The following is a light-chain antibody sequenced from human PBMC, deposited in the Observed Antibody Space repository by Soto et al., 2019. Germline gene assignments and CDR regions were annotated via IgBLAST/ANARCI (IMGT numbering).Light chain of an antibody. J-gene: IGLJ1*01. CDR3: GSYSSSNTYV. CDR2: AVS. CDR1: SSDVGGYNF. Sequence: HSVLNQPGSLTGSPGQSITISCTGTSSDVGGYNFVSWYQQHPGKVPQLVMDAVSNRDSGVSNRFSGSKSGNTASLTISGLQAEDEADYYCGSYSSSNTYVFGTGTKVTVL. V-gene: IGLV2-14*01.